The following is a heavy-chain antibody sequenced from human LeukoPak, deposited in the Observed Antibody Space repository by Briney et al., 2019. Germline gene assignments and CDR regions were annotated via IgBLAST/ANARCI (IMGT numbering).Heavy chain of an antibody. Sequence: GGSLSLSCAASGFTFSSYAMSWVRQAPGEGLEWVSAISGSGGSTYYADSVKGRFTISRDNSKNTLYLQMNSLRAEDTAVYYCAKGQVPAAPYYYYGMDVWGQGTTVTVSS. CDR1: GFTFSSYA. CDR3: AKGQVPAAPYYYYGMDV. CDR2: ISGSGGST. D-gene: IGHD2-2*01. J-gene: IGHJ6*02. V-gene: IGHV3-23*01.